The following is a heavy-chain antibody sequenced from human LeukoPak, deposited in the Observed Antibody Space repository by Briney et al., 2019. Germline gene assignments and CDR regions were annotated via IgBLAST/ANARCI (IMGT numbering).Heavy chain of an antibody. CDR2: IYYSGST. CDR1: GGSISSSSYY. CDR3: ASYAASGYFQH. J-gene: IGHJ1*01. V-gene: IGHV4-39*07. Sequence: PSETLSLTCTVSGGSISSSSYYWGWIRQPPGKGLEWIGSIYYSGSTYYNPSLKSRVTISVDTSKNQFSLKLSSVTAADTAVYYCASYAASGYFQHWGQGTLVTVSS. D-gene: IGHD3-10*01.